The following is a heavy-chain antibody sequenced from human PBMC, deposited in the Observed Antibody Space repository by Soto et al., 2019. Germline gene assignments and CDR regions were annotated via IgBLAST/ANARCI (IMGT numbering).Heavy chain of an antibody. V-gene: IGHV1-69*12. CDR1: GGTFSSYA. CDR3: AAPYGTGSYYNGFYY. Sequence: QVQLVQSGAEVKKPGSAVKVSCKASGGTFSSYAISWVRQAPGQGIEWMGGIIPIFGTANYAQKFQGRVTITADESTSTACIELSSLRSEYTAVYYCAAPYGTGSYYNGFYYWGQGTLVTVSS. J-gene: IGHJ4*02. CDR2: IIPIFGTA. D-gene: IGHD3-10*01.